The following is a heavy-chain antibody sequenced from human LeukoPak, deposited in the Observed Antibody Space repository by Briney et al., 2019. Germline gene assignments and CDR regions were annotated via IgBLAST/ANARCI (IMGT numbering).Heavy chain of an antibody. CDR3: AREAYSSGWSPEGY. V-gene: IGHV1-2*02. Sequence: ASVKVSCKASGYSFTGYYIHWVRQAPGQGLEWMGWINPNSGGTNYAQKFQGRVTMTRDTSISTAYMELSRLRSDDTAVYYCAREAYSSGWSPEGYWGQGTLVTVSS. D-gene: IGHD6-19*01. CDR1: GYSFTGYY. CDR2: INPNSGGT. J-gene: IGHJ4*02.